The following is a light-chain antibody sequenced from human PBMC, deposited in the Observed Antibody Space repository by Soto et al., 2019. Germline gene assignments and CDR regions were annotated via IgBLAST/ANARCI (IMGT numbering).Light chain of an antibody. CDR2: WAS. CDR1: QSVYNN. CDR3: HQYYGTST. J-gene: IGKJ1*01. Sequence: IELSQFAETQSVYLGERATISCRASQSVYNNLAWYQQKPGQAPRLLISWASTRDSGVPDRFSGSGSGTDFTLTINSLQPEDVAVYYCHQYYGTSTFGQGTKVDI. V-gene: IGKV3-15*01.